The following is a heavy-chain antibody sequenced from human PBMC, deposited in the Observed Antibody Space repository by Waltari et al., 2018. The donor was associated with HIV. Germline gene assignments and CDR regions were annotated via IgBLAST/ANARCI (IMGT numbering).Heavy chain of an antibody. CDR3: AGGFTRWGVRWFDP. J-gene: IGHJ5*02. V-gene: IGHV4-31*01. D-gene: IGHD3-16*01. CDR1: GGSISSGGYY. CDR2: IYYRGRT. Sequence: QVQLQESGPGLVKPSQTLSLTCTVSGGSISSGGYYWSWIRQHPGKGLEWIGYIYYRGRTYFQPSLKSLVTLSVDTSKNQVSLKPSLVTGADTAVDYCAGGFTRWGVRWFDPWGQGTLVTVSS.